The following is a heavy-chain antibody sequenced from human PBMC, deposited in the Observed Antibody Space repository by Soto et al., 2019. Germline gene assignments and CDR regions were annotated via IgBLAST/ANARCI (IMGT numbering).Heavy chain of an antibody. CDR3: ARDQMGRYYGSGSYYFDY. J-gene: IGHJ4*02. V-gene: IGHV3-30-3*01. CDR1: GFTFSSYA. CDR2: ISYDGSNK. Sequence: QVQLVESGGGVVQPGRSLRLSCAASGFTFSSYAMHWVRQAPGKGLEWVAVISYDGSNKYYADSVKGRFTISRDNSKNTLYLQMNSLRAEDTAVYYCARDQMGRYYGSGSYYFDYWCQGTLVTVSS. D-gene: IGHD3-10*01.